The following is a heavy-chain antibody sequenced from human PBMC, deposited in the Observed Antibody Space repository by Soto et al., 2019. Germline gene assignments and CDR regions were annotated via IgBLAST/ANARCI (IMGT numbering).Heavy chain of an antibody. V-gene: IGHV4-59*01. D-gene: IGHD4-17*01. CDR3: ARGPTVTGYYYYLDV. Sequence: PSETLSLTCTVSGGSISSYYWSWIRQPPGKGLEWIGYIYYSGSTNYNPSLKSRVTISVDTSKKQFSLKLSSVTAADTAVYYCARGPTVTGYYYYLDVWGKGTTVTVS. CDR2: IYYSGST. CDR1: GGSISSYY. J-gene: IGHJ6*03.